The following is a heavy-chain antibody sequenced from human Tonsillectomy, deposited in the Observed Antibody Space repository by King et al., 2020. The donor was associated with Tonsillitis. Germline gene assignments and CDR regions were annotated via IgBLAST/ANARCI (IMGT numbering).Heavy chain of an antibody. CDR3: ARFSGSHPHWFDP. J-gene: IGHJ5*02. V-gene: IGHV3-33*01. CDR1: GFTFSSYG. CDR2: IWYDGSNK. D-gene: IGHD1-26*01. Sequence: VQLVESGGGVVQPGRSLRLSCAASGFTFSSYGMHWVRQAPGAGLEWVALIWYDGSNKHYADSVKGRFTISRDNSKNTPYLQMNSLRAEDTAVYYCARFSGSHPHWFDPWGQGTLVTVSS.